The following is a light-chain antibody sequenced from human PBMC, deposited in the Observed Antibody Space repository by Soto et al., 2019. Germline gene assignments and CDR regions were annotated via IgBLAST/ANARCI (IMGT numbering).Light chain of an antibody. J-gene: IGLJ1*01. CDR3: SSYTKTTTAYV. CDR2: EVS. Sequence: QSALTQPASVSGSPGQSITISCTGSSTDIGFYDCVSWYQQQPGKAPRIMIYEVSGRPSGISVRFSGSKSGNTASLTISGLQADDEGDYYCSSYTKTTTAYVFGTGTKVTV. CDR1: STDIGFYDC. V-gene: IGLV2-14*01.